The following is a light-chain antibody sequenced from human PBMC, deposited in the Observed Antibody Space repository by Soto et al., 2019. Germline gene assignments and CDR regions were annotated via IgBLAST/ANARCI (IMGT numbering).Light chain of an antibody. J-gene: IGKJ5*01. CDR2: DAS. CDR1: QGIKKY. CDR3: QQYNELPIT. V-gene: IGKV1-33*01. Sequence: DIQMTQSPSSLSASVGDRLTITCHASQGIKKYLSWSQQKPGKAPKLLIYDASTLKVGVPSRFSGSGSGTDFNFTISGLQPEDLATYFCQQYNELPITFGQGTRLDIK.